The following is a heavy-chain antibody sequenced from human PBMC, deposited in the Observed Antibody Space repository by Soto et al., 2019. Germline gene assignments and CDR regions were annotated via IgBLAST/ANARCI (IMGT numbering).Heavy chain of an antibody. Sequence: EVQLVESGGGLVQPGRSLRLSCAASGFTFDDYAMHWVRQAPGKGLEWVPGISWNSGSIGYADSVKGRFTISRDNAKNSLYLQMNSLRAEDTALYYCAKDRGSSSSRYYYGMDVWGQGTTVTVSS. D-gene: IGHD6-6*01. V-gene: IGHV3-9*01. CDR1: GFTFDDYA. CDR3: AKDRGSSSSRYYYGMDV. CDR2: ISWNSGSI. J-gene: IGHJ6*02.